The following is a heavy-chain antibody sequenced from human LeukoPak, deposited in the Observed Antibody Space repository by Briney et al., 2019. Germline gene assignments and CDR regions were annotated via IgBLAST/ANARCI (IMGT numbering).Heavy chain of an antibody. Sequence: GGSLRLSCAASGFTFSSYGMHWVRQAPGKGLDWVAFIRYDGRNKYYAASVKGRFTISRDNSKNTLYLEMSGLRAEDTAVYYCAKDHVNAGHLDYWGQGTLVTVSS. CDR3: AKDHVNAGHLDY. J-gene: IGHJ4*02. D-gene: IGHD6-13*01. V-gene: IGHV3-30*02. CDR2: IRYDGRNK. CDR1: GFTFSSYG.